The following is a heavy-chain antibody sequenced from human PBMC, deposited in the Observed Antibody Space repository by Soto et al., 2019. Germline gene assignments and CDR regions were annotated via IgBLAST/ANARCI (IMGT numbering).Heavy chain of an antibody. CDR3: ARAFCTNGVCYYFFDS. V-gene: IGHV3-33*01. J-gene: IGHJ4*01. D-gene: IGHD2-8*01. CDR2: IYYDGSNR. Sequence: GGSLRLSCAASGFTFGTYAMHWVRQAPGKGLEWVAVIYYDGSNRYYGDAVKGRFTISRDNSKSTLYLQMSSLRAEDTAVYYCARAFCTNGVCYYFFDSWGHGTLVTVSS. CDR1: GFTFGTYA.